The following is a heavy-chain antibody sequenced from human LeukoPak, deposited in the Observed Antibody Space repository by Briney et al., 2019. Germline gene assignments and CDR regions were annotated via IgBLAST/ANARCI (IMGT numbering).Heavy chain of an antibody. Sequence: ASVKVSCKVSGDTLTELSMHWVRQAPGKGLEWMGGFDPEDGETIYAQNFQGRVTMTEDTSTGTSYMELSSLRSEDTAVYYCTTAAYGGFFDYWGQGTLVTVSS. CDR1: GDTLTELS. CDR3: TTAAYGGFFDY. V-gene: IGHV1-24*01. D-gene: IGHD3-16*01. J-gene: IGHJ4*02. CDR2: FDPEDGET.